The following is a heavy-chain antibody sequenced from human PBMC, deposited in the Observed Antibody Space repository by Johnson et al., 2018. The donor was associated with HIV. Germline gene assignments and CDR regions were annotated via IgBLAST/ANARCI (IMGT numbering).Heavy chain of an antibody. V-gene: IGHV3-30*04. J-gene: IGHJ3*02. D-gene: IGHD3-22*01. Sequence: VQVVESGGGVVQPGRSLRLSCAASGFTFSSHALHWVRQAPGKGLEWVAVISHDGTNIYYTDSVKGRFTISRDKAKNTLYLQMNSLRAGDTAVYYCARDPYFYDSSAYWVAYVFDIWGQGTMVTVSS. CDR1: GFTFSSHA. CDR3: ARDPYFYDSSAYWVAYVFDI. CDR2: ISHDGTNI.